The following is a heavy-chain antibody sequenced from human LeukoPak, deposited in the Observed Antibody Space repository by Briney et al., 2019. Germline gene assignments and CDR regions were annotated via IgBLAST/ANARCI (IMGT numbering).Heavy chain of an antibody. Sequence: GGSLRLSCAASGFTFSSYAMSWVRQAPGKGLEWVSSISSSSSYIYYADSVKGRFTISRDNAKNSLYLQMNSLRAEDTAVYYCATERWAYGGNFFNYWGQGTLVTVSS. CDR1: GFTFSSYA. J-gene: IGHJ4*02. D-gene: IGHD4-23*01. V-gene: IGHV3-21*01. CDR2: ISSSSSYI. CDR3: ATERWAYGGNFFNY.